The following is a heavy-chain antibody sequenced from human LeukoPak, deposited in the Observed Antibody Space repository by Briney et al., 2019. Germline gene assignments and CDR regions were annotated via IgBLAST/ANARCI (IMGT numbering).Heavy chain of an antibody. Sequence: GGSLILSCAASVFSFSTYAMTWVRQAPGKGLEWVSAVSGDGHNAYYADSVKGRFTISRDNSRSTLYLQMNSLRAEDTAVYYCAKNGGHALYDSWGQGTLVTVSS. CDR2: VSGDGHNA. D-gene: IGHD2-2*02. CDR3: AKNGGHALYDS. V-gene: IGHV3-23*01. J-gene: IGHJ5*01. CDR1: VFSFSTYA.